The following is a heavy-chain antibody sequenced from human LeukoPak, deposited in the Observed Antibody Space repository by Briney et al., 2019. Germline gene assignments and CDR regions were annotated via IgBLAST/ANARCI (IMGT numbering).Heavy chain of an antibody. D-gene: IGHD3-3*01. CDR3: ARDQGRLEWLSSAPL. Sequence: SETLSLTCTVSGGSISSGDYYWSWIRQPPGKGLEWIGYIYYSGSTYYNPSLKSRVTISVDTSKNQFSLKLSSVTAAGTAVYYCARDQGRLEWLSSAPLWGQGTLVTVSS. V-gene: IGHV4-30-4*01. J-gene: IGHJ4*02. CDR2: IYYSGST. CDR1: GGSISSGDYY.